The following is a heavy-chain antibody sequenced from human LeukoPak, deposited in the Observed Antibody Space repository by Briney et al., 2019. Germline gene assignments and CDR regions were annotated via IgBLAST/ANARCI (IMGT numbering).Heavy chain of an antibody. J-gene: IGHJ4*02. CDR2: ISAYNGNT. CDR3: ARGRPDSSSSPLIGY. CDR1: GYTFTSYG. D-gene: IGHD6-6*01. Sequence: ASVKVSCKASGYTFTSYGISWVRQAPGQGLEWMGWISAYNGNTNYAQKLQGRVTMTTDTSTSTAYMELRSLRSDDTAVYYCARGRPDSSSSPLIGYWGQGTLVTVSS. V-gene: IGHV1-18*01.